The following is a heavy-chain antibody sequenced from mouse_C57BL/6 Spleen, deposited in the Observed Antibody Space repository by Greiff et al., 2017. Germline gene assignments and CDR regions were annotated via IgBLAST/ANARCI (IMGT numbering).Heavy chain of an antibody. CDR1: GFTFSSYT. Sequence: EVHLVESGGGLVKPGGSLKLSCAASGFTFSSYTMSWVRQTPEKRLEWVATISGGGGNTYYPDSVKGRFTISRDNAKNTLYLQMSSLRSEDTALYYCANYYGSSYYAMDYWGQGTSVTVSS. D-gene: IGHD1-1*01. V-gene: IGHV5-9*01. CDR3: ANYYGSSYYAMDY. J-gene: IGHJ4*01. CDR2: ISGGGGNT.